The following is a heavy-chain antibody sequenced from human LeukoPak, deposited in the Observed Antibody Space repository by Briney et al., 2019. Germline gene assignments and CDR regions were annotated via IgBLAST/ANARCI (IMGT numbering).Heavy chain of an antibody. CDR2: IWYDGSNK. V-gene: IGHV3-33*06. CDR1: GFTFSSYG. D-gene: IGHD6-13*01. Sequence: AGGSLRLSCAASGFTFSSYGRHWVRQAPGKGLEWVAVIWYDGSNKYYADSVKGRFTISRDNSKNTLYLQMYSLRAEDTAVYYCAKDLRASAGTDAFDSWGPGTMVTVSS. J-gene: IGHJ3*02. CDR3: AKDLRASAGTDAFDS.